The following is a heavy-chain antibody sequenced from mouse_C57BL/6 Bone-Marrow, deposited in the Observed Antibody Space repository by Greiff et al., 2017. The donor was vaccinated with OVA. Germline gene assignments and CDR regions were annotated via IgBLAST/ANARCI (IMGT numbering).Heavy chain of an antibody. D-gene: IGHD2-5*01. Sequence: EVQLVESGPGLVKPSQTVFLTCTVTGISITTGNYRWSWIRQFPGNKLEWIGYIYYSGTITYNPSLTSRTTITRDTPKNQFFLEMNSLTAEDTATYYCAREGYSNYGGWYFDVWGTGTTVTVSS. CDR2: IYYSGTI. V-gene: IGHV3-5*01. CDR1: GISITTGNYR. J-gene: IGHJ1*03. CDR3: AREGYSNYGGWYFDV.